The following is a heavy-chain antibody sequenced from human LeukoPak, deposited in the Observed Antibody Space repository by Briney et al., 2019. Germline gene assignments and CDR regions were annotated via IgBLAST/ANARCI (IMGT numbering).Heavy chain of an antibody. V-gene: IGHV4-34*01. D-gene: IGHD3-9*01. Sequence: PSETLSLTCAVYGGSFSGYYWSWIRQPPGKGLEWIGEINHSGSTNYNPSLKSRVTISVDTSKNQFSLKLSSVTAADTAVYYCARRDYDILTGYLEFDYWGQGTPVTVSS. CDR2: INHSGST. CDR1: GGSFSGYY. CDR3: ARRDYDILTGYLEFDY. J-gene: IGHJ4*02.